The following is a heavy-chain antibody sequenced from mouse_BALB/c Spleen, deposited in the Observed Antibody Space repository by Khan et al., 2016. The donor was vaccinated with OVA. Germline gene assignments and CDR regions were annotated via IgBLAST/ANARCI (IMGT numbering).Heavy chain of an antibody. CDR2: TNPTNGRT. J-gene: IGHJ2*01. Sequence: VQLQQSGAELVKAGASVKMSCKASGYTFTSYWMHWVKPRLGQGLEWFAETNPTNGRTYYNEKFKSKATLTADTSSSTAYMLLSGPTFDDSAVYYCARIKKIVATYFDYWGQGTTLTVSS. CDR3: ARIKKIVATYFDY. D-gene: IGHD1-3*01. V-gene: IGHV1S81*02. CDR1: GYTFTSYW.